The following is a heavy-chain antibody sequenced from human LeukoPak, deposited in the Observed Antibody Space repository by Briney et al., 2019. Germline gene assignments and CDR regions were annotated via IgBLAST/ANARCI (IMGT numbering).Heavy chain of an antibody. Sequence: ASVKVSCKASGYTFTGYYMHWVRQAPGQGLEWMGWINPNSGGTNYAQKFQGRVTMTRDTSISTAYMELSRLRSDDTAVHYCAREGAAGFATSYDYWGQGTLVTVSS. J-gene: IGHJ4*02. V-gene: IGHV1-2*02. CDR2: INPNSGGT. CDR3: AREGAAGFATSYDY. D-gene: IGHD6-13*01. CDR1: GYTFTGYY.